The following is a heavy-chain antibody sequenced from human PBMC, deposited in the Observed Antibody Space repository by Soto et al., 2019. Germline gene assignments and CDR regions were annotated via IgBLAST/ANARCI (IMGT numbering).Heavy chain of an antibody. J-gene: IGHJ5*02. D-gene: IGHD1-26*01. CDR1: GSPISTSNW. Sequence: LESLSLTYLNSGSPISTSNWRRWKRQPPGAGLEWIGEIYHSGSTNYNPSLKSRVTISVDKSKNQFSLKLSSVTAADTAVYYCARHPDVVGTANCFDPWGQGTLVTVSS. CDR2: IYHSGST. CDR3: ARHPDVVGTANCFDP. V-gene: IGHV4-4*02.